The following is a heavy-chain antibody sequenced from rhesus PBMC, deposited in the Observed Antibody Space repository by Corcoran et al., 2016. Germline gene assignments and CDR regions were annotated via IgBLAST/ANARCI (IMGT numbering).Heavy chain of an antibody. J-gene: IGHJ5-1*01. CDR2: FHGSSGST. D-gene: IGHD3-3*01. V-gene: IGHV4S7*01. CDR3: ASNFWSGYYIRYNRFDV. Sequence: QVQLQESGPAVVKPSETLSLTCAVSGGSFSSGYDWSWIRQSPGKGLEWLGYFHGSSGSTNYNPSLKSRVTISKDTSKNQFSLKLSSMTTADTAVYYCASNFWSGYYIRYNRFDVWGPGVLVTVSS. CDR1: GGSFSSGYD.